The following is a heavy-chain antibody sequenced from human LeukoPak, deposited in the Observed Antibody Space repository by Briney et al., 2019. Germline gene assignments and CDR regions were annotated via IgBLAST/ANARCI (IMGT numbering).Heavy chain of an antibody. Sequence: GASVKVSCKASGYTFTGYYMHWVRQAPGQGLEWMGRINPNSGGTNYAQKFQGRVTMTRDTSISTAYMELSRLRSDDTAVYYCASAGYYYGSGSYYNGPFDYWGQGTLVTVSS. CDR1: GYTFTGYY. J-gene: IGHJ4*02. D-gene: IGHD3-10*01. CDR3: ASAGYYYGSGSYYNGPFDY. V-gene: IGHV1-2*06. CDR2: INPNSGGT.